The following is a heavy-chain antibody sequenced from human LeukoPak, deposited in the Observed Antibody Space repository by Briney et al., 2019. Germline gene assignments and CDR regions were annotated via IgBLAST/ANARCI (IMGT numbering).Heavy chain of an antibody. D-gene: IGHD2-15*01. CDR2: INPGGST. J-gene: IGHJ4*02. CDR1: GRTFSGYY. Sequence: NTSETLSLTCAVYGRTFSGYYWSWIRQSPGKGLEWIGEINPGGSTNYNPSLESRVIISVDTSKNQFSLKMDSVSAADTAVYYCAREDCSGGDCTSFDYWGQGTLVTVSS. V-gene: IGHV4-34*01. CDR3: AREDCSGGDCTSFDY.